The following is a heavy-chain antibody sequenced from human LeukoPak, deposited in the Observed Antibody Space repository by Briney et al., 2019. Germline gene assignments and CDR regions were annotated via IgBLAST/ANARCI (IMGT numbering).Heavy chain of an antibody. V-gene: IGHV4-59*08. CDR2: IYYSGST. CDR1: GGSISSYY. CDR3: ARQDYDTVTNDPYYFDY. J-gene: IGHJ4*02. Sequence: SETLSLTCTVSGGSISSYYWSWIRQPPGKGLEWIGYIYYSGSTNYNPSLKSRVTISVDTSKNQFSLKLSSVTAADTAVYYCARQDYDTVTNDPYYFDYWGQGTLVTVSS. D-gene: IGHD4-17*01.